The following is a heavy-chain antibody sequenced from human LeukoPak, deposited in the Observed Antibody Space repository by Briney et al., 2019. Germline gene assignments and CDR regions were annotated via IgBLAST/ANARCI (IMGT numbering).Heavy chain of an antibody. V-gene: IGHV3-23*01. D-gene: IGHD1-26*01. CDR2: ISGSGGST. CDR3: AKVGIDSGSSKPNDY. CDR1: GFTFTSYA. Sequence: GGSLRLSCATSGFTFTSYAMTWVRQAPWKGLEWVSGISGSGGSTYYADSVKGRFTISRDNSKDTLYLQMNSLRAEDTALYYCAKVGIDSGSSKPNDYWGQGTLVTVSS. J-gene: IGHJ4*02.